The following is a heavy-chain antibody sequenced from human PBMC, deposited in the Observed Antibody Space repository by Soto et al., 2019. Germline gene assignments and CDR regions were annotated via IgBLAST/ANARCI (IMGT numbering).Heavy chain of an antibody. Sequence: ASVKVSCKASGYTSTGYYMHWVRQAPGQGLEWMGWINPNSGGTNYAQKFQGWVTMTRDTSISTAYMELSRLRSDDTAVYYCARGDIVLVPAAMRYYYYGMDVWGQGTTVTVSS. CDR2: INPNSGGT. CDR1: GYTSTGYY. D-gene: IGHD2-2*01. J-gene: IGHJ6*02. V-gene: IGHV1-2*04. CDR3: ARGDIVLVPAAMRYYYYGMDV.